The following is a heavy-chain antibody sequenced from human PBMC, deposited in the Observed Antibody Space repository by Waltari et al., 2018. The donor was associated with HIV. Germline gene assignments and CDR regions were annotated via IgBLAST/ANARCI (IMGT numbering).Heavy chain of an antibody. V-gene: IGHV3-73*01. D-gene: IGHD6-19*01. Sequence: EVQLVASGGGLVQPGGSLNLSCAASGFTFRGSTMHWGRQASGKGLAWVGRIRTKANSYATSYAASVKGRFIISRDDSKNTAYLQMNNLKTEDTAVYYCTRLVAAVAGTGYWGQGTLVTVSS. CDR3: TRLVAAVAGTGY. CDR2: IRTKANSYAT. CDR1: GFTFRGST. J-gene: IGHJ4*02.